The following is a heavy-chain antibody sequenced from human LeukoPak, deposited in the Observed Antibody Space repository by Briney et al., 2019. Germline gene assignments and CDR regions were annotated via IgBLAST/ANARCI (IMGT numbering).Heavy chain of an antibody. CDR1: GGSISSYY. Sequence: SETLSLTCTVSGGSISSYYWSWIRQPPGKGLEWIGYIYYSGSTNYNPSLKSRVTISVDTSKSQFSLKLSSVTAADTAVYYCARTITKLNYFDYWGQGTLVTVSS. CDR3: ARTITKLNYFDY. CDR2: IYYSGST. J-gene: IGHJ4*02. D-gene: IGHD5-12*01. V-gene: IGHV4-59*08.